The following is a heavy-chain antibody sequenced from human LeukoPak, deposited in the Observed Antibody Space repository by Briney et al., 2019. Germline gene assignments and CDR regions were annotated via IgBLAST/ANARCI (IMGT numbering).Heavy chain of an antibody. CDR3: ARDKVTY. CDR1: GYTFSDYG. J-gene: IGHJ4*02. Sequence: GESLRLSCGASGYTFSDYGMNWVRQPPGKGLEWVSHISGTSSIIQYAESVKGRFTISRDNAKSSLYLQMNSLRVEDTAVYYCARDKVTYWGQGTLVTVSS. V-gene: IGHV3-48*04. CDR2: ISGTSSII. D-gene: IGHD3-16*01.